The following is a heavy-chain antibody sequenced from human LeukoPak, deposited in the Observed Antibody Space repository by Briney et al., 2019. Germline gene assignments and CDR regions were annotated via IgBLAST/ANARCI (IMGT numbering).Heavy chain of an antibody. D-gene: IGHD3-22*01. Sequence: GGSLRLSCAASGFTFSSYWMHWVRQAPGKGLVWVSRINSDGSSTSYADSVKGRFTISRDNAKNTLYLQMNSLRAEDKAVYYCARPDYYDSSGYSDWGQGTLVTVSS. V-gene: IGHV3-74*01. CDR3: ARPDYYDSSGYSD. J-gene: IGHJ4*02. CDR1: GFTFSSYW. CDR2: INSDGSST.